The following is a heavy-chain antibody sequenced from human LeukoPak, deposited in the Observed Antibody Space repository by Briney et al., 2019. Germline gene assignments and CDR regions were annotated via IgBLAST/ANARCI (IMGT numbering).Heavy chain of an antibody. Sequence: PGGSLRLSCAASGFTFSNHWMHWVRQAPGKGLMWVSRINRGGSRTDYADSVKGRFTISRDDAKNTLYLQMNSLRAEDTAVYYCAKDPITIFGVVADPTDYWGQGTLVTVSS. CDR1: GFTFSNHW. V-gene: IGHV3-74*01. J-gene: IGHJ4*02. CDR3: AKDPITIFGVVADPTDY. CDR2: INRGGSRT. D-gene: IGHD3-3*01.